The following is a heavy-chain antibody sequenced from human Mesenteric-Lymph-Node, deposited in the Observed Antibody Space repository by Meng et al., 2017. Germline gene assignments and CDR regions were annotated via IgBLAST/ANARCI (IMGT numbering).Heavy chain of an antibody. Sequence: GESLKISCAASGFTFSSYAISWVRQAPGKGLEWVSAISGSGGSTYYADSVKGRFTISRDNSKNTLYLQMNSLRAEDTAVYYCAKGRPRGPVIKGFDYWGQGTLVTVSS. V-gene: IGHV3-23*01. D-gene: IGHD2/OR15-2a*01. CDR3: AKGRPRGPVIKGFDY. CDR1: GFTFSSYA. CDR2: ISGSGGST. J-gene: IGHJ4*02.